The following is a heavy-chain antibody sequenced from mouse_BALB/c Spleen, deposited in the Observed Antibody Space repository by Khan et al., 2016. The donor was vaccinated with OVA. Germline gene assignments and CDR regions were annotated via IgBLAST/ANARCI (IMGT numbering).Heavy chain of an antibody. V-gene: IGHV14-4*02. CDR1: GFNIKDYY. Sequence: VQLKQSGAELVRSGASVKLSCTASGFNIKDYYMHWVKQRPEQGLEWIGWIDPENGDTEYAPNFQGKATMTADTSSNTAYLQLSSLTSEDTAVYYCKLIQPDWFAYWGQGTLVTVSA. D-gene: IGHD1-1*01. J-gene: IGHJ3*01. CDR2: IDPENGDT. CDR3: KLIQPDWFAY.